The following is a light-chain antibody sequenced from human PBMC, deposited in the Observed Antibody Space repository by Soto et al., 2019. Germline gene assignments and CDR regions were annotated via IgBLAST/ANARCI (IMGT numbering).Light chain of an antibody. V-gene: IGKV1-33*01. CDR1: QDISNY. J-gene: IGKJ4*01. Sequence: IQMTQSPSSLSASVGDRVTITCQASQDISNYLNWYQQKSGKAPKLLIFDASNLEAVAPSRFSGSGSGTDFTFTISSLQPEDFATYYCQQYDNLPLTFGGGTKVEIK. CDR3: QQYDNLPLT. CDR2: DAS.